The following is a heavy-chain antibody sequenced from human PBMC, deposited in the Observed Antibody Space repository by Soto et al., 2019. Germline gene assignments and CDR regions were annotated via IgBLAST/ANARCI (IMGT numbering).Heavy chain of an antibody. CDR2: ISAYNGNT. V-gene: IGHV1-18*04. D-gene: IGHD4-4*01. Sequence: EASVKVSCKASGYTFTSSGISWVRQAPGQGLEWMGWISAYNGNTNYAQELQGRVTMTTDTSTSTAHMELRRLRSDDTAVHYCARSTVGNWFDPCGRVTLGAFSS. CDR3: ARSTVGNWFDP. CDR1: GYTFTSSG. J-gene: IGHJ5*02.